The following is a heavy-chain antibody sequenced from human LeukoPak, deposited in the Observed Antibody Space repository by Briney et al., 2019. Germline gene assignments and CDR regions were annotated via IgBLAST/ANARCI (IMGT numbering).Heavy chain of an antibody. Sequence: SSETLSLTCAVSGDSISSSHWWTWVRQPPGKGLEWIGEIYHRGTTNYNLSLKSRVTISVDRSKNQFSLRLTSVTAADTAVYYCARDYGSGDYYFAYWGQGALVTVS. V-gene: IGHV4-4*02. J-gene: IGHJ4*02. D-gene: IGHD3-10*01. CDR3: ARDYGSGDYYFAY. CDR2: IYHRGTT. CDR1: GDSISSSHW.